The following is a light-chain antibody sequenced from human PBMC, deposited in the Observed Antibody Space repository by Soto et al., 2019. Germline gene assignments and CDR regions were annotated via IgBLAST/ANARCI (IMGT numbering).Light chain of an antibody. CDR1: SSDVGGYNY. Sequence: QSALTQPPSASGSPGQSVTISCTGTSSDVGGYNYVSWYQQHPGKAPKLMIYAVSDRPPGVPDRFSGSKSGNTAYLTVSGLQAEDEADYYCSSYAGSDLVVFGGGTKVTVL. V-gene: IGLV2-8*01. J-gene: IGLJ2*01. CDR2: AVS. CDR3: SSYAGSDLVV.